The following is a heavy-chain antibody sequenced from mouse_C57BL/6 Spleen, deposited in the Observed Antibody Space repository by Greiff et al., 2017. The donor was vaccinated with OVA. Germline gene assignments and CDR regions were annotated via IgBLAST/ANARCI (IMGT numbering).Heavy chain of an antibody. J-gene: IGHJ3*01. CDR1: GYTFTSYW. D-gene: IGHD4-1*01. CDR3: TRSGTGTWFAY. Sequence: VQLQQSGTVLARPGASVKMSCKTSGYTFTSYWMHWVKQRPGQGLEWIGASYPGNSDTSYNQKFKGKAKLTAVTSASTAYMELSSLTNEDSAVYNCTRSGTGTWFAYWGQGTLVTVSA. V-gene: IGHV1-5*01. CDR2: SYPGNSDT.